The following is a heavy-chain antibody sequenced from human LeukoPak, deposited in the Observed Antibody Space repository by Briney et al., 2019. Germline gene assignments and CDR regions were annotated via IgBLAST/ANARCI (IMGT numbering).Heavy chain of an antibody. V-gene: IGHV4-34*01. D-gene: IGHD3-9*01. CDR2: IYHSGST. CDR1: GGSFSGYY. CDR3: ARGDINYDILTGYQEGVGFDY. Sequence: SETLSLTCAVYGGSFSGYYWSWIRQPPGKGLEWIGEIYHSGSTNYNPSLKSRVTISVDKSKNQFSLKLSSVTAADMAVYYCARGDINYDILTGYQEGVGFDYWGQGTLVTVSS. J-gene: IGHJ4*02.